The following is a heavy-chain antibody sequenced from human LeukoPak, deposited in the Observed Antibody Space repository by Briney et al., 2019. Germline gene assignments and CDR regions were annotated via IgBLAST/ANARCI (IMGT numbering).Heavy chain of an antibody. D-gene: IGHD5-24*01. V-gene: IGHV3-23*01. Sequence: GGSLRLSCATSGFTFSNYDMSWVRQAPGMGLEWVSAISRSGGSAYYADSVKGRFTISRDNSMNTMYLQMKSLRVEDTAVYYCARDQRWLQSYFDYWGQGTLVTVSS. CDR3: ARDQRWLQSYFDY. CDR1: GFTFSNYD. J-gene: IGHJ4*02. CDR2: ISRSGGSA.